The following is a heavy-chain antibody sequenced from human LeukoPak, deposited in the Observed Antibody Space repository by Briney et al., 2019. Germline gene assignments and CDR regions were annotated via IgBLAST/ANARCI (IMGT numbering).Heavy chain of an antibody. Sequence: TGGSLRLSCVASGFTFNTYALHWVRQAPGKGLEWVAIVWNDGNNKFYGDSVKGRFTISRDNSENTLHLQMNSLRAEDTAMYYCAKDQGGGNYRVYFENWGQGTLVTVSP. D-gene: IGHD1-26*01. CDR3: AKDQGGGNYRVYFEN. J-gene: IGHJ4*02. CDR2: VWNDGNNK. V-gene: IGHV3-33*06. CDR1: GFTFNTYA.